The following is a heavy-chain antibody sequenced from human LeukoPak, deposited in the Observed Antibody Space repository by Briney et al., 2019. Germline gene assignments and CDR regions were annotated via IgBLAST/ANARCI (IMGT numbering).Heavy chain of an antibody. Sequence: GVSLKISCKGSGYSFTSYWIGWVRQMPGKGLEWMGIIYPGDSDTRYSPSFQGQVTISADKSIGTAYLQWSSLKASDTAMYYCARQDTAMVSRQNTGMFDYWGQGTLVTVSS. D-gene: IGHD5-18*01. V-gene: IGHV5-51*01. CDR1: GYSFTSYW. CDR2: IYPGDSDT. CDR3: ARQDTAMVSRQNTGMFDY. J-gene: IGHJ4*02.